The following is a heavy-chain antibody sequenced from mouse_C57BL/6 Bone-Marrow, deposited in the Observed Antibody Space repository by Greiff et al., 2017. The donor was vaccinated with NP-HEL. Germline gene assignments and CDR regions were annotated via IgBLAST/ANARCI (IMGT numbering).Heavy chain of an antibody. CDR1: GYTFTDYY. D-gene: IGHD1-1*01. J-gene: IGHJ4*01. CDR2: INPYNGGT. CDR3: ARSPIYGSSSYYAMGY. Sequence: VQLQQSGPVLVKPGASVKMSCKASGYTFTDYYMNWVKQSHGKSLEWIGVINPYNGGTSYNQKFKGKATLTVDKSSSTAYMELNSLTSEDSAVYYCARSPIYGSSSYYAMGYWGQGTSVTVSS. V-gene: IGHV1-19*01.